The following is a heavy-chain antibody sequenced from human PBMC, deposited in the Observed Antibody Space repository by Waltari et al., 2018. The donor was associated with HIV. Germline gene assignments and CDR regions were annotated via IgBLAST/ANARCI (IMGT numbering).Heavy chain of an antibody. D-gene: IGHD3-10*01. V-gene: IGHV3-48*03. CDR1: GFTFISYE. Sequence: EVQLVESGGGLVQPGGSLRLYCAASGFTFISYEMNWVRQAPGKGVGWVSLSSSSGSTIYYADSVKGRVTISRDNARNSLYLQMNSLRAEDTAVYYCARGYYYYSGSYYKAYWGQGTLVTVSS. J-gene: IGHJ4*02. CDR3: ARGYYYYSGSYYKAY. CDR2: SSSSGSTI.